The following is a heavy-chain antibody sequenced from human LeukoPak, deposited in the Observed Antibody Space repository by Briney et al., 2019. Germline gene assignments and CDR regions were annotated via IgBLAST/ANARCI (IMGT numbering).Heavy chain of an antibody. Sequence: GGSLRLSCAASGFTLSSYAMSWVRQAPGKGLEWVSAISGSGGSTYYADSVKGRFTISRDNSKNTLYLQMNSLRAEDTAVYYCAKDDFWSGSVGYWGQGTLVTVSS. J-gene: IGHJ4*02. D-gene: IGHD3-3*01. CDR3: AKDDFWSGSVGY. CDR1: GFTLSSYA. CDR2: ISGSGGST. V-gene: IGHV3-23*01.